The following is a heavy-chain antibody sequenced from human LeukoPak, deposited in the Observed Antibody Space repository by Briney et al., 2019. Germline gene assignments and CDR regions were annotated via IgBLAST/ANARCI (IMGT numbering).Heavy chain of an antibody. CDR3: ARVGRYYDFWSGHYTGIPYYFDY. D-gene: IGHD3-3*01. Sequence: SETLSLTCTVSGGSISSSGYYWGWIRQPPGKGLEWIGSVYYSGSTYYNPSLQSRVTISVDTSNNQFSLKLNFVTAADTAVYFCARVGRYYDFWSGHYTGIPYYFDYWGQGTLATVSS. CDR1: GGSISSSGYY. V-gene: IGHV4-39*07. J-gene: IGHJ4*02. CDR2: VYYSGST.